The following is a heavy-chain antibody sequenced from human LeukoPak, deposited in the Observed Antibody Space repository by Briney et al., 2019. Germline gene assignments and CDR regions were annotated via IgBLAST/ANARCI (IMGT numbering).Heavy chain of an antibody. D-gene: IGHD3-16*01. CDR2: INSDVSST. J-gene: IGHJ6*04. CDR3: SKSTRAVMAMMDV. Sequence: GGSLRLSCAASGFTFSSYWMHWVRQAPGKGLVWVSRINSDVSSTSYADSVKGRFTISRDNAKNTLYLQMNSLRAEDTAVYFCSKSTRAVMAMMDVWGKGTTVTVSS. V-gene: IGHV3-74*01. CDR1: GFTFSSYW.